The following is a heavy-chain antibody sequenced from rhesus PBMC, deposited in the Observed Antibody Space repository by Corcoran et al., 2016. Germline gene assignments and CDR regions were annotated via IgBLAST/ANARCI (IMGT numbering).Heavy chain of an antibody. CDR1: GYSISSGYD. Sequence: QVQLQESGPGVVKPSETLSLTCAVSGYSISSGYDWSWIRQPPGKGLEWIGYIYGGSGSTNYNPSLKNRVTISKGTSKTQFSLKLSSVTAADTAVYYCARNTNIFDYWGQGVLVTVSS. J-gene: IGHJ4*01. CDR3: ARNTNIFDY. CDR2: IYGGSGST. V-gene: IGHV4-76*01. D-gene: IGHD2-15*01.